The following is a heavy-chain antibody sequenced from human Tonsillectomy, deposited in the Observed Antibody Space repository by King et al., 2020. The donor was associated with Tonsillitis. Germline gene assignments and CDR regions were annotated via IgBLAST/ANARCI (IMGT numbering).Heavy chain of an antibody. Sequence: QLQESGPGLVKPSETLSLSCTVSGGSISSSSYYWGWIRQPPGKGLEWIGSMYYSGSTYYNPSLKSRVTISADTSKTDFSLKLSSVTAADTAVYYCVRLGGGNDWGYYFDYWGQGTLVTVSS. CDR3: VRLGGGNDWGYYFDY. V-gene: IGHV4-39*07. D-gene: IGHD3-16*01. J-gene: IGHJ4*02. CDR2: MYYSGST. CDR1: GGSISSSSYY.